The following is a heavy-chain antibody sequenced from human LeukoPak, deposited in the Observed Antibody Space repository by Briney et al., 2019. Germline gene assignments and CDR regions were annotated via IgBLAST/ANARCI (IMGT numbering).Heavy chain of an antibody. J-gene: IGHJ4*02. D-gene: IGHD6-13*01. CDR3: ARDMFSSSWLTDY. CDR1: GYTFTDYY. Sequence: GASVKVSCKASGYTFTDYYMHWVRQAPGQGLEWMGWINPNSGGTNYAQKFQGRVTMTRDTSTSTVYMELSSLRSEDTAVDYCARDMFSSSWLTDYWGQGTLVTVSS. CDR2: INPNSGGT. V-gene: IGHV1-2*02.